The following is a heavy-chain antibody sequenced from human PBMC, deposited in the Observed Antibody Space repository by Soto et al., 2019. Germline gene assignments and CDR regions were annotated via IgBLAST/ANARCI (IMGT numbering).Heavy chain of an antibody. CDR2: INNSGST. Sequence: QVQLQQWGAGLLKPSETLSLTCAVYGESFSGYYWTWIRQPPGKGLEWIGEINNSGSTNYNSSLKRRVTISVDTAKNQVSLKLISVTAADAAIYYCARGLRNWNYEGWLHYWCQGTLVTVSS. CDR1: GESFSGYY. CDR3: ARGLRNWNYEGWLHY. V-gene: IGHV4-34*01. J-gene: IGHJ4*02. D-gene: IGHD1-7*01.